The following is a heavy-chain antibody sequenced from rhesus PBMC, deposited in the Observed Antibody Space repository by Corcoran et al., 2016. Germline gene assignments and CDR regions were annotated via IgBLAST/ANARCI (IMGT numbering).Heavy chain of an antibody. D-gene: IGHD6-13*01. V-gene: IGHV4-106*01. Sequence: QLQLQESGPGLVKPSETLSVTCAVSGGSISDDYYWSWIRQPPGKGLELIGYIYGSGGGTNYNPSLKYRVTISIDPSNNQFSLKLSSVTAADTAVYYCARPYSSWTDDAFDFWGQGLRVTVSS. CDR3: ARPYSSWTDDAFDF. CDR2: IYGSGGGT. CDR1: GGSISDDYY. J-gene: IGHJ3*01.